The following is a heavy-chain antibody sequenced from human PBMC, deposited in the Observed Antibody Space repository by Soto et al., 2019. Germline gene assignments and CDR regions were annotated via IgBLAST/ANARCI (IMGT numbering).Heavy chain of an antibody. CDR2: ISANNGNT. CDR1: GYTFNSYG. J-gene: IGHJ6*02. D-gene: IGHD3-10*01. V-gene: IGHV1-18*01. Sequence: ASVKVSCKASGYTFNSYGISWVRQAPGQGLEWMGWISANNGNTNYAQNFQDRVTMTTDTSTSTAYMELRSLRSDDTAVYYCAREYYYGSGSHTNYGMDVWGQGTTVTVSS. CDR3: AREYYYGSGSHTNYGMDV.